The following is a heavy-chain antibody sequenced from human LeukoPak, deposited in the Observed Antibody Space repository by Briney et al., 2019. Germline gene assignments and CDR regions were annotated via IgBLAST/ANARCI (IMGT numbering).Heavy chain of an antibody. CDR1: GYXFPSFW. CDR3: ARQGYTRSSYDF. Sequence: GESLRISCKGSGYXFPSFWIPWVRQMPGKGLEWMGMIDPSDSYTSYSPSFQGHVTISADKSITTAYLQWSSLKASDTALYYCARQGYTRSSYDFWGQGTLVTVSS. V-gene: IGHV5-10-1*01. J-gene: IGHJ4*02. D-gene: IGHD6-6*01. CDR2: IDPSDSYT.